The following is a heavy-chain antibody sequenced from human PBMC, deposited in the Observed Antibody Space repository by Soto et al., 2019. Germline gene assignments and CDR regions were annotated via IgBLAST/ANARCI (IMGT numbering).Heavy chain of an antibody. CDR1: GFTFSTYA. D-gene: IGHD4-17*01. V-gene: IGHV3-30*18. CDR3: AKGQDVYYGYYELDL. J-gene: IGHJ5*02. Sequence: QVQLVESGGGVVQPGTSLRLSCAASGFTFSTYAIHWVRQAPGKGLEWVAVSSYDGSKKYYGDSVEGRFTVSRDNSKNSLDLQMKSLRVEDTAVYYCAKGQDVYYGYYELDLWGQGTLVTVSS. CDR2: SSYDGSKK.